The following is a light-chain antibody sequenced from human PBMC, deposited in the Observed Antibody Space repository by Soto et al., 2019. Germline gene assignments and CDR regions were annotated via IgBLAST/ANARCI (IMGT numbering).Light chain of an antibody. CDR2: DAS. CDR3: QQRSNWPWT. V-gene: IGKV3-11*01. CDR1: QSVSSY. J-gene: IGKJ1*01. Sequence: IVWTQSPATLSVSAGERATLSCRASQSVSSYLAWYQQKPGQAPRLLIYDASNRATGIPVRFSGSGSGTDYTLTSTNLESEDFAVYYCQQRSNWPWTFGQGTKVDNK.